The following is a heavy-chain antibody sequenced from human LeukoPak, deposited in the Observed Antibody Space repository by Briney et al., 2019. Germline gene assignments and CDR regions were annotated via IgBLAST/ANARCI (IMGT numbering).Heavy chain of an antibody. D-gene: IGHD3-10*01. CDR2: ISSSSNYI. CDR3: ARVPHAMVRGVIITEFYFDY. J-gene: IGHJ4*02. V-gene: IGHV3-21*01. Sequence: GGSLRLSCAASGLTFSSYSMNWVRQAPGKGPEWVSSISSSSNYIYYADSVKGRFTISRDNAKNSLYLQMNSLRAEDTAVYYCARVPHAMVRGVIITEFYFDYWGQGTLVTVSS. CDR1: GLTFSSYS.